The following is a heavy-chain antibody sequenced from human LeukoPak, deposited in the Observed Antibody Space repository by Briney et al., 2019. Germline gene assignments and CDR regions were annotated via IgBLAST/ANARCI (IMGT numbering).Heavy chain of an antibody. V-gene: IGHV3-48*03. CDR1: GFTFSSYE. J-gene: IGHJ6*04. CDR3: AELGITMIGGV. Sequence: GGTLRLSCAASGFTFSSYELNWVRQSPGKGLEWISYISSSGSTIYYADSVKGRFTISRDNAKNSLYLQMNSLRAEDTAVYYCAELGITMIGGVWGKGTTVTISS. CDR2: ISSSGSTI. D-gene: IGHD3-10*02.